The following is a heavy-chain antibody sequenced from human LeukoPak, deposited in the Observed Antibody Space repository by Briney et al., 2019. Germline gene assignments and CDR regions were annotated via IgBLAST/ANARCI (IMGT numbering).Heavy chain of an antibody. J-gene: IGHJ6*02. Sequence: ASVKVSCKASGYTFTSYGISWVRQAPGQGLEWMGWISAYNGNTNYAQKLQGRVTMTTDTSTSTAYMELRSLRAEDTAVYYCARESHGSSWSPYGMDVWGQGTTVTVSS. CDR3: ARESHGSSWSPYGMDV. CDR2: ISAYNGNT. CDR1: GYTFTSYG. D-gene: IGHD6-13*01. V-gene: IGHV1-18*01.